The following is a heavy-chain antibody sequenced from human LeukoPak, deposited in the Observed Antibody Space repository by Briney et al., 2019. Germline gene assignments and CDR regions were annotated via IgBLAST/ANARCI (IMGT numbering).Heavy chain of an antibody. CDR3: ARRRSRIAAAGIGHFQH. Sequence: SETLSLTCAVYGGSFSGYYWSWIRQPPGKGLEWIGEINHSGSTNYNPSLKSRVTISVDTSKNQFSLKLSSVTAADTAVYYCARRRSRIAAAGIGHFQHWGQGTLVTVSS. V-gene: IGHV4-34*01. CDR1: GGSFSGYY. J-gene: IGHJ1*01. D-gene: IGHD6-13*01. CDR2: INHSGST.